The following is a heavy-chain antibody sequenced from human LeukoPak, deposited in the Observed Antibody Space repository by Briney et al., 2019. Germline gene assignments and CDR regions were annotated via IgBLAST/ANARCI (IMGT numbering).Heavy chain of an antibody. CDR2: IYYSGST. J-gene: IGHJ4*02. CDR3: ARGADITMVRGVPFDY. Sequence: SQTLSLTCTVSGGSISSGDYYWSWIRQPPGKGLEWIGFIYYSGSTYYNPSLKSRVTISVDTSKNQFSLKLSSVTAADTVVYYCARGADITMVRGVPFDYWGQGTLVTVSS. D-gene: IGHD3-10*01. V-gene: IGHV4-30-4*01. CDR1: GGSISSGDYY.